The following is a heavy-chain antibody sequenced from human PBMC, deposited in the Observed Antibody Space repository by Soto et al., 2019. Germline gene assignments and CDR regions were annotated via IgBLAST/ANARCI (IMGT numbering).Heavy chain of an antibody. V-gene: IGHV3-23*01. D-gene: IGHD2-15*01. CDR3: ARDPIVVVVAATDAFDI. CDR2: ISGSGGST. J-gene: IGHJ3*02. CDR1: GFTFSSYA. Sequence: GSLRLSCVASGFTFSSYAMSWVRQAPGKGLEWVSAISGSGGSTYYADSVKGRFTISRDNSKNTLYLQMNSLGAEDTAVYYCARDPIVVVVAATDAFDIWGQGTMVTVSS.